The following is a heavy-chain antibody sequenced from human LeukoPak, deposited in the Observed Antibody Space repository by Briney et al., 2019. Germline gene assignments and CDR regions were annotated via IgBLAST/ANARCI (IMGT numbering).Heavy chain of an antibody. CDR2: ISGSSSYI. Sequence: PGGSLRLSCAASEFTFSTYYMNWVRQAPGKGLEWVSSISGSSSYIYYSDSAKGRFTISRDNAKNSLYLQMNSLRAEDTAVYYCAKDGGYYYDRGLLDYYMDVWGKGTTVTVSS. V-gene: IGHV3-21*01. D-gene: IGHD3-22*01. CDR1: EFTFSTYY. J-gene: IGHJ6*03. CDR3: AKDGGYYYDRGLLDYYMDV.